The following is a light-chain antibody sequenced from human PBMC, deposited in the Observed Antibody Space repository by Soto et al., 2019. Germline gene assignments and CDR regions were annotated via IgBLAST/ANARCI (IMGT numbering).Light chain of an antibody. CDR2: EGT. V-gene: IGLV2-14*01. CDR1: SSDVATYNY. J-gene: IGLJ3*02. CDR3: SSYTATTTRV. Sequence: QSVLTQPASVSGSPGQSITISCTGTSSDVATYNYVSWYQQHPGKAPKLMIYEGTKRPSGVSSRFSGSKSGNTASLTISGLQAEDEADYYCSSYTATTTRVFGGGTKVTVL.